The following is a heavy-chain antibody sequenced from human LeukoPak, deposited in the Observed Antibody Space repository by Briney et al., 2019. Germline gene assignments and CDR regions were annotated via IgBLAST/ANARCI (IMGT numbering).Heavy chain of an antibody. D-gene: IGHD6-19*01. Sequence: GGSLRLSCAAPGFTFSHAWMSWVRQAPGKGLEWVGRIKSKTDGGTTDYAAPVKGRFTISRDNAKNSLYLQMNSLRAEDTAVYYCARAWGRGWYFDYWGQGTLVTVSS. CDR2: IKSKTDGGTT. CDR1: GFTFSHAW. V-gene: IGHV3-15*01. CDR3: ARAWGRGWYFDY. J-gene: IGHJ4*02.